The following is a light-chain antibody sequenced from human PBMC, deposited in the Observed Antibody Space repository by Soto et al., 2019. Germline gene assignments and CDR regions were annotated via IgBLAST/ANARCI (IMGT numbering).Light chain of an antibody. CDR2: GVS. J-gene: IGLJ2*01. CDR1: SSDIGGYNY. CDR3: NSYTSSSTRV. Sequence: QSALTQPASVSGSPGQSITISCTGTSSDIGGYNYVSWYQQHPGKAPKLMIYGVSDRPSGVSARFSGSRSGNTASLTISGLQAEDEADDYCNSYTSSSTRVFGGGTKLTVL. V-gene: IGLV2-14*01.